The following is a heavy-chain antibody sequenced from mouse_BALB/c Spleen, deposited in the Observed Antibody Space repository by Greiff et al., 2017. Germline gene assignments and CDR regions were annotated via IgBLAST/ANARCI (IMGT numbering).Heavy chain of an antibody. D-gene: IGHD2-14*01. CDR3: ARHADSGIGFAY. J-gene: IGHJ2*01. CDR2: ISNGGGST. Sequence: EVMLVESGGGLVQPGGSLKLSCAASGFTFSSYTMSWVRQTPEKRLEWVAYISNGGGSTYYPDTVKGRFTISRDNAKNTLYLQMSSLKSEDTAMYYCARHADSGIGFAYWGQGTTLTVSS. CDR1: GFTFSSYT. V-gene: IGHV5-12-2*01.